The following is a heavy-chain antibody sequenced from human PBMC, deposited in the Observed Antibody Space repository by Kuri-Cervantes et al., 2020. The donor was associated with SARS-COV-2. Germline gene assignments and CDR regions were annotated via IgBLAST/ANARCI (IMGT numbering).Heavy chain of an antibody. Sequence: SETLSLTCAVSGVSVSHGTYSWSWIRQPAGKGLEWIGRIYTSGSTNYNPSLKSRVTISVDTSKNQFSLKLSSVTAADTAVYYCARVNTAMAQLDLLDYWGQGTLVTVSS. CDR3: ARVNTAMAQLDLLDY. J-gene: IGHJ4*02. V-gene: IGHV4-61*02. CDR1: GVSVSHGTYS. CDR2: IYTSGST. D-gene: IGHD5-18*01.